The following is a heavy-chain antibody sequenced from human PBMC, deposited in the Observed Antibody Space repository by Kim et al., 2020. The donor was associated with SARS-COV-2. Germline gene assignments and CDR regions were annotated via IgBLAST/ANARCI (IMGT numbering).Heavy chain of an antibody. Sequence: GGSLRLSCAASGFTFSSYAMHWVRQAPGKGLEWVAVISYDGSNKYYADSVKGRFTISRDNSKNTLYLQMNSLRAEDTAVYYCARVNSSSWSYYFDYWGQGTLVTVSS. D-gene: IGHD6-13*01. J-gene: IGHJ4*02. CDR2: ISYDGSNK. CDR1: GFTFSSYA. V-gene: IGHV3-30*04. CDR3: ARVNSSSWSYYFDY.